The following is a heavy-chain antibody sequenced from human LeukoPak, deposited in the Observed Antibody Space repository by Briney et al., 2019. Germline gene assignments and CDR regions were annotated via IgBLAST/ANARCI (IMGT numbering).Heavy chain of an antibody. Sequence: QSGGSLRLSCAASGFTFDDYAMHWVRQAPGKGLEWVGRSRNKVNSYTTEYAASVKGRFTISRDDSKNSLYLQMSSLKTEDTAVYYCTRDNSDSDGYRIPFDYWGQGTLVTVSS. V-gene: IGHV3-72*01. CDR2: SRNKVNSYTT. CDR1: GFTFDDYA. J-gene: IGHJ4*02. D-gene: IGHD3-22*01. CDR3: TRDNSDSDGYRIPFDY.